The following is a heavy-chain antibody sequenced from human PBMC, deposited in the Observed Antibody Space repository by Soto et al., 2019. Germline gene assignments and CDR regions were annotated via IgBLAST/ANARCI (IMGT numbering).Heavy chain of an antibody. V-gene: IGHV4-34*01. J-gene: IGHJ6*02. CDR3: ARAKRGIQLWFYYYYGMDV. CDR1: GGSFSGYY. CDR2: INHSGST. Sequence: SETLSLTCAVYGGSFSGYYWSWIRQPPGKGLEWIGEINHSGSTNYNPSLKSRVTISVDTSKNQFSLKLSSVTAAYTAVYYCARAKRGIQLWFYYYYGMDVWCQGTTVTVSS. D-gene: IGHD5-18*01.